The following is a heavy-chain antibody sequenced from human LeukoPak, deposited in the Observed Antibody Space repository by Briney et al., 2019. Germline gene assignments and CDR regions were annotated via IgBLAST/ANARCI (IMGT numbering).Heavy chain of an antibody. CDR3: AKSPMRTYSDTKTDY. D-gene: IGHD4-17*01. CDR1: GFTFSSYS. J-gene: IGHJ4*02. V-gene: IGHV3-23*01. Sequence: GGSLRLSCTASGFTFSSYSMTWARQAPGKGLEWVSVISGSGGTTYYADSVQGRFTISRDNSKSMLYLQMKSLRAEDTAVYYCAKSPMRTYSDTKTDYWGQGTLVTVSS. CDR2: ISGSGGTT.